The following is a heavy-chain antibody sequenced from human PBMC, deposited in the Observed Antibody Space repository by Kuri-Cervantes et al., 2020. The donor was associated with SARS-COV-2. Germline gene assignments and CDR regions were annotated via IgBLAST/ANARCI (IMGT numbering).Heavy chain of an antibody. CDR3: ARNLIWSGYFQFDY. V-gene: IGHV4-4*07. J-gene: IGHJ4*02. CDR2: IYTSGST. Sequence: ESLKISCTVSGGSISSYYWSWIRQPAGRGLEWIGRIYTSGSTDYNPSLKSRVTMSVDTSKNQFSLKLSSVTAADTAVYYCARNLIWSGYFQFDYWGQGTLVTVSS. CDR1: GGSISSYY. D-gene: IGHD3-3*01.